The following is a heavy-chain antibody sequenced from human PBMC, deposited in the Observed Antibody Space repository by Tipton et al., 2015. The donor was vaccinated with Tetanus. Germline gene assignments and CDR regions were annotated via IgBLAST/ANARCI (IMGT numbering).Heavy chain of an antibody. V-gene: IGHV1-18*01. CDR2: ISAYNGNT. D-gene: IGHD6-13*01. CDR3: ARDPRDGIAAAAWFDP. Sequence: QSGPEVKKPGASVKVSCKASGYTFTSYGISWVRQAPGQGLEWMGWISAYNGNTNYAQKLQGRVTMTTDTSTSTAYMELRSLRSDDTAVYYCARDPRDGIAAAAWFDPWGQGTLVTVSS. J-gene: IGHJ5*02. CDR1: GYTFTSYG.